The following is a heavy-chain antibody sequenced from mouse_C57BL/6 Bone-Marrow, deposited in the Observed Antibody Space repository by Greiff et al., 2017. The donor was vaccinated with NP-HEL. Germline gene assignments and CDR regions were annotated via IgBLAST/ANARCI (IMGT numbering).Heavy chain of an antibody. CDR2: IDPETGGT. Sequence: QVQLQQSGAELVRPGASVTLSCKASGYTFTDYEMHWVKQTPVHGLEWIGAIDPETGGTAYNQKFKGKAILTADKSYGTAYMELRSLTSEDAAVYYSTRRRVNYRNAMDYWGQGTSVTVSS. V-gene: IGHV1-15*01. CDR1: GYTFTDYE. D-gene: IGHD2-1*01. J-gene: IGHJ4*01. CDR3: TRRRVNYRNAMDY.